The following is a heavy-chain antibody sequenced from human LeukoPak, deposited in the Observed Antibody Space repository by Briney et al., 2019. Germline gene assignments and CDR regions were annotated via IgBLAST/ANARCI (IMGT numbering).Heavy chain of an antibody. D-gene: IGHD2-15*01. CDR3: ARGYCSVGSCSKYDY. V-gene: IGHV3-7*01. Sequence: GRSLRLSCAASGFTFSSYAMHWVRQAPGKGLEWVAKIKQDGSEKYYVDSVKSRFTISRDNAKNSLYLQMSSLRAEDSAVYYCARGYCSVGSCSKYDYWGQGTLVTVSS. J-gene: IGHJ4*02. CDR1: GFTFSSYA. CDR2: IKQDGSEK.